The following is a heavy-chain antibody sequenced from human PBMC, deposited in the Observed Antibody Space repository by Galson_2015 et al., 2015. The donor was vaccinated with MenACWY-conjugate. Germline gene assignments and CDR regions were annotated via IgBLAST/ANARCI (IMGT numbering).Heavy chain of an antibody. CDR2: ISPIDSKT. Sequence: QSGAEVKKPGESLTISCKASGYNFITYWIGWVRQVPGKGLEWVGLISPIDSKTRYSPAFEGRVTISADNSITTAYLQWNSLQASDTAMYYCARHPPGGRGMDVWGQGTTVTASS. D-gene: IGHD1-26*01. CDR1: GYNFITYW. J-gene: IGHJ6*02. CDR3: ARHPPGGRGMDV. V-gene: IGHV5-51*01.